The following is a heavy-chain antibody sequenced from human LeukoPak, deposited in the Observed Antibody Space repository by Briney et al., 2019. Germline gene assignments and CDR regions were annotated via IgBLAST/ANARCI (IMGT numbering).Heavy chain of an antibody. CDR2: ISYDGSNK. CDR1: GFTFSSYA. V-gene: IGHV3-30-3*01. Sequence: GGSLRLSCAASGFTFSSYAMHWVRQAPGKGLEWVAVISYDGSNKYYADSVKGRFTISRDNAKNTLYLQMNSLRAEDTAVYYCARRGVFDYWGQGTLVTVSS. J-gene: IGHJ4*02. CDR3: ARRGVFDY. D-gene: IGHD3-16*01.